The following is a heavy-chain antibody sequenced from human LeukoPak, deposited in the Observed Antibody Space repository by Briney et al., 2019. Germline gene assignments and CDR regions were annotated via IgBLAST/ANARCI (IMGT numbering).Heavy chain of an antibody. V-gene: IGHV3-33*08. Sequence: PGGSLRLSCSASGFTFSNFALHWVRQAPGKGLEWVAVIWYDGSNKYYADSVKGRFTISRDNSKNTLYLQMNSLRAEDTAVYYCARDEVYDSSGYYYVDYFDYWGQGTLVTVSS. CDR3: ARDEVYDSSGYYYVDYFDY. CDR1: GFTFSNFA. CDR2: IWYDGSNK. J-gene: IGHJ4*02. D-gene: IGHD3-22*01.